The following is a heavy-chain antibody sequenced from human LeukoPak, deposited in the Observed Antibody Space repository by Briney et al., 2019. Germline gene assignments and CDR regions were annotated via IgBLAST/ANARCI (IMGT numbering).Heavy chain of an antibody. J-gene: IGHJ6*03. D-gene: IGHD6-19*01. V-gene: IGHV4-59*01. CDR2: IYYSGST. CDR1: GGSISSYY. CDR3: ARVWWLVHYYYYYMDV. Sequence: PSETLSLTCTVSGGSISSYYWSWIRQPPGKGLEWIGYIYYSGSTNYNPSLKSRVTISVDTSKNQFSLKLSSVTAADTAVYYCARVWWLVHYYYYYMDVWGKGTTVTVSS.